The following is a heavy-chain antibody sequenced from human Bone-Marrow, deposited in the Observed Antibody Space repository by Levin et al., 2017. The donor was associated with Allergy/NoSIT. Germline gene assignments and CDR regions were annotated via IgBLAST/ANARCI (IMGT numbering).Heavy chain of an antibody. Sequence: QAGGSLRLSCAVSGFTFSSYAMSWVRQAPGKGLEWVSAVSGSGTTTYYADSVKGRFTISRDSSKDTLYLQMNSLRAEDSAMYYCARNRYSSSWYFEDSWGQGTLVTVSS. CDR1: GFTFSSYA. V-gene: IGHV3-23*01. CDR2: VSGSGTTT. J-gene: IGHJ4*02. CDR3: ARNRYSSSWYFEDS. D-gene: IGHD6-13*01.